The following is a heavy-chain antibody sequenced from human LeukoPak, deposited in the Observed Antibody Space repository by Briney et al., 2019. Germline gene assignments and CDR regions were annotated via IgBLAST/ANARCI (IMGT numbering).Heavy chain of an antibody. CDR3: ARVGGSSSRYFDN. CDR1: AFIFSSYS. V-gene: IGHV3-21*01. D-gene: IGHD6-6*01. J-gene: IGHJ4*02. CDR2: ISSSSTYI. Sequence: GGSLRLSCAASAFIFSSYSMTWVRQAAGKGLEWVSSISSSSTYIYYADSVKGRFTISRDNAKNSLYLQMNSLRAEDTAVYYCARVGGSSSRYFDNWGQGALVTVSS.